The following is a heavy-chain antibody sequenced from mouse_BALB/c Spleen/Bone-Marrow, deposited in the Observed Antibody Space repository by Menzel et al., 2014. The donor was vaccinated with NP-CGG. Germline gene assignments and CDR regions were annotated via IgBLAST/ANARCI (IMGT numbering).Heavy chain of an antibody. D-gene: IGHD1-1*01. CDR2: ILPGSGST. Sequence: QVQLQQSGAELMKPGASVKISCKATGYTFSSYWIEWVKQRPGHGLEWIGEILPGSGSTIYNEKFKGKATFTADTSSNTAYMQLSSLTSEDSAVYYCAREDYYGSSYFDYWGQGTTLTVPS. J-gene: IGHJ2*01. CDR1: GYTFSSYW. V-gene: IGHV1-9*01. CDR3: AREDYYGSSYFDY.